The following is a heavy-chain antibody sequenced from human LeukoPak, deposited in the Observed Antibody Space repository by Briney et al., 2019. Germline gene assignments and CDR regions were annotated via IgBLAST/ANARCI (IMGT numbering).Heavy chain of an antibody. Sequence: GGSLRLSCAASGFTFSSYAMHWVRQAPGKGLEWVAVISYDGSNKYYADSVKGRFTISRDNSKNTLYLQMNSLRAEDTAAYYCARLETYYDFWSGLIYWGQGTLVTVSS. CDR1: GFTFSSYA. V-gene: IGHV3-30-3*01. CDR2: ISYDGSNK. J-gene: IGHJ4*02. CDR3: ARLETYYDFWSGLIY. D-gene: IGHD3-3*01.